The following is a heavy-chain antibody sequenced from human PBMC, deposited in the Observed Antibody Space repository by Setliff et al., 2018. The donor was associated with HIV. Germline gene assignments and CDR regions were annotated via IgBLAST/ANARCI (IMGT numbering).Heavy chain of an antibody. J-gene: IGHJ4*02. CDR1: GFTFTNAW. D-gene: IGHD2-21*01. CDR3: TTGTRLVD. Sequence: PGGSLRLSCAASGFTFTNAWMSWVRQAPGKGLEWVGRIKSKTDGETEDYAAPVKGRFTISRDDSRSTLYLQMNSLITEDTALYYCTTGTRLVDWGQGALVTVS. V-gene: IGHV3-15*01. CDR2: IKSKTDGETE.